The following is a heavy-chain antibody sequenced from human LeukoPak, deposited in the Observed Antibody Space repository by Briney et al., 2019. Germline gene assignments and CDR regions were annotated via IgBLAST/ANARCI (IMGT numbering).Heavy chain of an antibody. Sequence: ASVKVSCKASGYTFTSYGISWVRQAPGQGLEWMGWISAYNGNTNYAQKLQGRVTMTTDTSTSTAYMELRSLRSDDKAVYYCARSTPYIVVVPAAPTFDYWGQGTLVTVSS. V-gene: IGHV1-18*01. J-gene: IGHJ4*02. CDR2: ISAYNGNT. D-gene: IGHD2-2*01. CDR3: ARSTPYIVVVPAAPTFDY. CDR1: GYTFTSYG.